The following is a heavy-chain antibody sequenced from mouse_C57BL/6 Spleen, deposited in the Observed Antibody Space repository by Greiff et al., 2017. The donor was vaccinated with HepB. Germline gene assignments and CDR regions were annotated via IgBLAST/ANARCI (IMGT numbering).Heavy chain of an antibody. CDR1: GFTFSNYW. Sequence: EVKLMESGGGLVQPGGSMKLSCVASGFTFSNYWMNWVRQSPEKGLEWVAQIRLKSDNYATHYAESVKGRFTISRDDSKSSVYLQMNNLRAEDTGIYYCTEYDYDEAPWFVYWGQGTLVTVS. CDR2: IRLKSDNYAT. V-gene: IGHV6-3*01. D-gene: IGHD2-4*01. J-gene: IGHJ3*01. CDR3: TEYDYDEAPWFVY.